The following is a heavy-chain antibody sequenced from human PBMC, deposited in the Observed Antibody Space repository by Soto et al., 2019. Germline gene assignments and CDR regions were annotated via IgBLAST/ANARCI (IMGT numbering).Heavy chain of an antibody. J-gene: IGHJ5*02. CDR2: IYYSGST. CDR3: ARGYGYPALVMGP. CDR1: GGSINSFY. D-gene: IGHD5-18*01. Sequence: SETLSLTCTVSGGSINSFYWSWIRQPPGKGLEWIGYIYYSGSTYYNPSLKSRVTISVDTSKNQFSLKLSSVTAADTAVYYCARGYGYPALVMGPWGRGTLVTVSS. V-gene: IGHV4-59*04.